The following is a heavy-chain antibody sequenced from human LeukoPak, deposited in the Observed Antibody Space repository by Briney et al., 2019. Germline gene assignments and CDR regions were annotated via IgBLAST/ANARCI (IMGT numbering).Heavy chain of an antibody. J-gene: IGHJ4*02. V-gene: IGHV3-53*01. CDR3: AISGLGFGEFRGLDY. CDR1: GFTVSNNY. Sequence: GGSLRLSCAASGFTVSNNYMNWVRQAPGKGLEWVSAIFSSGPTYYADSVKGRFTISRDTSKNALYLQMNSLRAEDTAVYYCAISGLGFGEFRGLDYWGQGTLVTVSS. CDR2: IFSSGPT. D-gene: IGHD3-10*01.